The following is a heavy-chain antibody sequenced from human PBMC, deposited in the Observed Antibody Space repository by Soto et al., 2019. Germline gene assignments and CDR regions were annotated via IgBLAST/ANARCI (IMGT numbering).Heavy chain of an antibody. V-gene: IGHV1-2*04. Sequence: ASVKVSCKASGYTFTGYYMHWVRQAPGQGLEWMGWINPNSGGTNYAQKFQGWVTMTRDTSISTAYMELSRLRSDDTAVYYCARDSKYHDILTGHPNWFDPWGQVTLVTVSS. CDR1: GYTFTGYY. D-gene: IGHD3-9*01. CDR2: INPNSGGT. J-gene: IGHJ5*02. CDR3: ARDSKYHDILTGHPNWFDP.